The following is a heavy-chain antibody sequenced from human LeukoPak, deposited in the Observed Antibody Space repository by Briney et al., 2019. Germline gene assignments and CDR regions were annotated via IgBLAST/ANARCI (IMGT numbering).Heavy chain of an antibody. V-gene: IGHV3-21*01. CDR2: ISSSSSYI. J-gene: IGHJ4*02. Sequence: GGSLRLSCAASGFTFSSYSMNWVRQAPGKGLEWVSSISSSSSYIYYADSVKGRFTISRDNAKNSLYLQMNSLRAEDTAAYYCARAYYDSNYVDYWGQGTLVTVSS. D-gene: IGHD3-22*01. CDR1: GFTFSSYS. CDR3: ARAYYDSNYVDY.